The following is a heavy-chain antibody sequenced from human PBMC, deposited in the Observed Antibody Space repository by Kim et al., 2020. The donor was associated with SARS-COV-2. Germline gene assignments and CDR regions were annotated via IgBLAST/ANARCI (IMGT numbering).Heavy chain of an antibody. Sequence: GGSLRLSCAASGFTFSSYGMHWVRQAPSKGLEWVAVIWYDGSNKYYADSVKGRFTISRDNSKNTLYLQMISLRAEDTAVYYCARDIETTSTIVGAFDYWGQGTLVTVSS. CDR2: IWYDGSNK. CDR3: ARDIETTSTIVGAFDY. J-gene: IGHJ4*02. V-gene: IGHV3-33*01. D-gene: IGHD1-26*01. CDR1: GFTFSSYG.